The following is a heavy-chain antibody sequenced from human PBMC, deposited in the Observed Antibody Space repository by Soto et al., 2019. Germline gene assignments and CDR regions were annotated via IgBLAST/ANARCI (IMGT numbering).Heavy chain of an antibody. CDR1: GFNFDTTD. CDR3: ARDSWHITMIVVATSGYFDC. V-gene: IGHV3-23*01. Sequence: GSLRLSYTTSGFNFDTTDMSWVSKAPGEGPEWVSTIDGSGGITYYADSVKGRFTISRDNSRNTLYLQMNSLRAEDTAVYYCARDSWHITMIVVATSGYFDCWGQGTLVTVSS. D-gene: IGHD3-22*01. CDR2: IDGSGGIT. J-gene: IGHJ4*02.